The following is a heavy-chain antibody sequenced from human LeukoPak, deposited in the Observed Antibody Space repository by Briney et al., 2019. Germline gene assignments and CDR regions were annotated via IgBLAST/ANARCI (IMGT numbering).Heavy chain of an antibody. V-gene: IGHV3-64*02. CDR1: GFIFSDFF. CDR2: VDYDGGGT. D-gene: IGHD1-14*01. J-gene: IGHJ3*01. CDR3: ARVGTTGTFDV. Sequence: GGSLRLSCIASGFIFSDFFMPWVRQAPGKGLEFVSAVDYDGGGTFYADSVKGRFTISRDISKNTLYLQMGSLRDEDMAVYYCARVGTTGTFDVWGQGTTVTVSS.